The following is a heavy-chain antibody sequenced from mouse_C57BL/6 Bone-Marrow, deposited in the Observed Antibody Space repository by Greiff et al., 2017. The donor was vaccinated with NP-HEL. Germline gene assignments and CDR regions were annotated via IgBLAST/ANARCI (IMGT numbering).Heavy chain of an antibody. CDR2: ISYDGSN. V-gene: IGHV3-6*01. CDR3: ASLGFFDY. Sequence: EVQLVESGPGLVKPSQSLSLTCSVTGYSITSGYYWNWIRQFPGNKLEWMGYISYDGSNNYNPSLKNRISITRDTSKNQFFLKLNSVTTEDTATYYGASLGFFDYWGQGTTLTVSS. D-gene: IGHD3-2*02. J-gene: IGHJ2*01. CDR1: GYSITSGYY.